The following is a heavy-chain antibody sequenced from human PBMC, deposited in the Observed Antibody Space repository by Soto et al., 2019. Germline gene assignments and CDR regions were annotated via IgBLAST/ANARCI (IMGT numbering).Heavy chain of an antibody. J-gene: IGHJ5*02. Sequence: QVQLQESGPGLVKPSQTLSLTCTVSGGSISSGGYYWSWIRQHPGKGLEWIGYIYYSGSTYYNPSLKSRVTISVDTSKNQFSLKLSSVTAADTAVYYCARAFDGXXXXTSCYTERPSWFDPWGQGTLVTVSS. V-gene: IGHV4-31*03. D-gene: IGHD2-2*02. CDR1: GGSISSGGYY. CDR3: ARAFDGXXXXTSCYTERPSWFDP. CDR2: IYYSGST.